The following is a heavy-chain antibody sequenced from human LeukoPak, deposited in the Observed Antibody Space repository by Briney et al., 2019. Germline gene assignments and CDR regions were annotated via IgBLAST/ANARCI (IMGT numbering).Heavy chain of an antibody. D-gene: IGHD1-1*01. CDR3: ARDGGKTGTTWFFDY. Sequence: ASVKVSCKASGYTFTTYYMHWVRQAPGQGREWMGIINPSGDSTAYAQKFQGRVTMTRDMSTSTVYMELSSLRSEDTAVYFCARDGGKTGTTWFFDYWGQGTLVTVSS. CDR2: INPSGDST. CDR1: GYTFTTYY. J-gene: IGHJ4*02. V-gene: IGHV1-46*01.